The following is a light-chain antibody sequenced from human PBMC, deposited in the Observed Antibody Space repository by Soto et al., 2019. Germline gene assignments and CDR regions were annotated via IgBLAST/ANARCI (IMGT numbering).Light chain of an antibody. CDR2: DNV. CDR3: QSYDSSLSISV. V-gene: IGLV1-40*01. Sequence: QSVLTPPPSVFGDPGQRVTIPCTGSSSNIGAGYDVHWYQQVPGAPPKLIIYDNVNRPSGVTDRFSGSRSGTSASLAITGLRAEDEATYHGQSYDSSLSISVVGGGTKLTVL. J-gene: IGLJ2*01. CDR1: SSNIGAGYD.